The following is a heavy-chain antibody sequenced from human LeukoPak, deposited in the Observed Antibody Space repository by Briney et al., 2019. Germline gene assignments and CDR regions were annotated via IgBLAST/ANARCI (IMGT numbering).Heavy chain of an antibody. CDR3: ARHGDAFDI. CDR2: ISSSSSYT. Sequence: GGSLRLSCAASGFTFSSYSMNWVRQAPGKGLEWVSSISSSSSYTYYADSVKGRFTISRDNAKNSLYLQMNSLRAEDTAVYYCARHGDAFDIWGQGTMATVSS. V-gene: IGHV3-21*01. CDR1: GFTFSSYS. J-gene: IGHJ3*02. D-gene: IGHD3-10*01.